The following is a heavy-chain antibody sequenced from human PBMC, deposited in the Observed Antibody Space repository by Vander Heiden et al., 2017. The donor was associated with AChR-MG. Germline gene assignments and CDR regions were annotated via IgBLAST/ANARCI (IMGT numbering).Heavy chain of an antibody. J-gene: IGHJ4*02. CDR3: AKDKGGA. V-gene: IGHV3-30*18. CDR1: GFTFSSYG. CDR2: ISYDGSNK. Sequence: QVQLVESVGGVVQPGRSLRPSCSASGFTFSSYGMHWVRQAPGKGLEWVAVISYDGSNKYYADSVKGRFTISRDNSKNTLYLQMNSLRAEDTAVYYCAKDKGGAWGQGTLVTVSS.